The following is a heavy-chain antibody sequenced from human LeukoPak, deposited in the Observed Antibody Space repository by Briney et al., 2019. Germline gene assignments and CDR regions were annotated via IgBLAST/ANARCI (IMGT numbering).Heavy chain of an antibody. CDR3: ARAPLRSWAFDY. D-gene: IGHD6-13*01. V-gene: IGHV4-30-4*08. Sequence: SQTLSLTCTVSGGSISSGDYYWSWIRQSPGKGLEWMGYIYYSGSTYYNPSLKGRLTISVDTSKNQFSLKLSSVTAPDTAVYYCARAPLRSWAFDYWGQGTLVTVSS. J-gene: IGHJ4*02. CDR1: GGSISSGDYY. CDR2: IYYSGST.